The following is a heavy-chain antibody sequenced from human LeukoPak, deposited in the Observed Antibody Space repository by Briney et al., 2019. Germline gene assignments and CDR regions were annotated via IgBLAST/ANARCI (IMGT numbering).Heavy chain of an antibody. CDR2: ISYDGSNK. D-gene: IGHD3-3*01. V-gene: IGHV3-30-3*01. CDR1: GFTFSSYA. J-gene: IGHJ4*02. CDR3: ARAVQTIFDY. Sequence: GGTLRLSCAASGFTFSSYAMHWVRQAPGKGLEWVAVISYDGSNKYYADSVKGRFTISRDNSKNTLYLQMNSLRAEDTAVYYCARAVQTIFDYWGQGTLVTVSS.